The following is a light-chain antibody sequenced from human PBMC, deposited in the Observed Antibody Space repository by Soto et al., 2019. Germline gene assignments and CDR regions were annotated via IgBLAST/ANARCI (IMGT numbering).Light chain of an antibody. CDR2: GAS. Sequence: EIVLTQSPGTLSLSQGERATLSCRASQSVSSSYLAWYQQKPGQAPRLLIYGASSRATGIPDRFSGSGSGTDFTLTISRLEPEDFAVDYCQQYGSSPFTFGPGTKVDSK. CDR1: QSVSSSY. V-gene: IGKV3-20*01. CDR3: QQYGSSPFT. J-gene: IGKJ3*01.